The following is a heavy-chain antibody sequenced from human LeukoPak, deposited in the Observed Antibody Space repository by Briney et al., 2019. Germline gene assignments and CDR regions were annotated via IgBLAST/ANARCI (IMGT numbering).Heavy chain of an antibody. CDR1: GDPMGENY. V-gene: IGHV4-59*01. CDR3: ARGSSSWYLIFDH. J-gene: IGHJ4*02. CDR2: IYRTGSS. Sequence: PSETLSLTCTVSGDPMGENYWSWIRQPPGKRLEYIGFIYRTGSSNYNPSLKSRVTMSIDTSKNQFSLKLNSVTAADTAVYYCARGSSSWYLIFDHWGQGTLVTVSS. D-gene: IGHD6-13*01.